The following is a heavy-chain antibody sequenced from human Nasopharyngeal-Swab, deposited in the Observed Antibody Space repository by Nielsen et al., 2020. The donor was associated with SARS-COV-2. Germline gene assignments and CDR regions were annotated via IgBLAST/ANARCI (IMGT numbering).Heavy chain of an antibody. CDR1: GLVLSGFV. V-gene: IGHV3-73*01. Sequence: GESLKTPCEAPGLVLSGFVIHWVGQASGRGREWVGRIGDKAHNYATTYAASVKGRFTISRDDSKNTAFLQMDSLNTEDTALYYCTTDYYFDYWGQGTLVTVSS. D-gene: IGHD4/OR15-4a*01. CDR2: IGDKAHNYAT. J-gene: IGHJ4*02. CDR3: TTDYYFDY.